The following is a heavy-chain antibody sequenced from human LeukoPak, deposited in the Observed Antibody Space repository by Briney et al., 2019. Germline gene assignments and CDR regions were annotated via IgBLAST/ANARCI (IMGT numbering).Heavy chain of an antibody. CDR2: IYHSGST. D-gene: IGHD3-10*01. Sequence: PSETLSLTCTVSGGSISSYYWSWIRQPPGKGLEWIGYIYHSGSTNYNPSLKSRVTISIDTSKNQFSPKLSSVTAADTAVYYCARDLRLSGSDYYYYMDVWGKGTTVTISS. CDR1: GGSISSYY. V-gene: IGHV4-59*01. J-gene: IGHJ6*03. CDR3: ARDLRLSGSDYYYYMDV.